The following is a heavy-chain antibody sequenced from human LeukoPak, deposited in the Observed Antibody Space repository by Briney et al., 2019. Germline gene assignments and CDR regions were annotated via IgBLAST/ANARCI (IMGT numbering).Heavy chain of an antibody. J-gene: IGHJ4*02. Sequence: SETLSLTCTVSGGSISSSSYYWGWIRQPPGRGLEWIAGIYYSGNTYYNPSLKSRVTMSVDTSKNQFSLKLSSVTAADTAVYYCARRYNYGYYWGQGTLVTVSS. CDR3: ARRYNYGYY. CDR2: IYYSGNT. CDR1: GGSISSSSYY. D-gene: IGHD5-18*01. V-gene: IGHV4-39*01.